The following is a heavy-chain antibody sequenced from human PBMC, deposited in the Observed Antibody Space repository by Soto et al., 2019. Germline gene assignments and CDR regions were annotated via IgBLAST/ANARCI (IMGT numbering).Heavy chain of an antibody. CDR3: ARGDCTNGVCDPEDYYYYGMDV. CDR2: IIPIFGTA. V-gene: IGHV1-69*13. CDR1: GGTFSSYA. Sequence: SVKVSCKASGGTFSSYAISWVRQAPGQGLEWMGGIIPIFGTANYAQKFQGRVTITADESTSTAYMELSSLRSEDTAVYYCARGDCTNGVCDPEDYYYYGMDVWGQGTTVTVSS. D-gene: IGHD2-8*01. J-gene: IGHJ6*02.